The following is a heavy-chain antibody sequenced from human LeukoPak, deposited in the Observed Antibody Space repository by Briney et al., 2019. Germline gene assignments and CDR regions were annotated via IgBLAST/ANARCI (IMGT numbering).Heavy chain of an antibody. V-gene: IGHV4-34*01. CDR1: GGSFSGYY. Sequence: SETLSLTCAVYGGSFSGYYWSWIRHPPGRGLEWIAEIDHSGSTHYNPSLKSRVIISVDMSQHQVSLRLNSLTAADTPVYYCARGYTYYGSGSPPGDVWGNGTSVIVSS. J-gene: IGHJ6*04. CDR2: IDHSGST. D-gene: IGHD3-10*01. CDR3: ARGYTYYGSGSPPGDV.